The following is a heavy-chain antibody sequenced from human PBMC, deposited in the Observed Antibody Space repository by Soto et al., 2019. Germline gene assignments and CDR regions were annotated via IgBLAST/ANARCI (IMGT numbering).Heavy chain of an antibody. J-gene: IGHJ3*02. CDR2: IWYDGSNK. CDR1: GFTFSSYG. V-gene: IGHV3-33*01. D-gene: IGHD3-3*01. Sequence: QVQLVESGGGVVQPGRSLRLSCAASGFTFSSYGMHWVRQAPGKGLEWVAVIWYDGSNKYYADSVKGRFTISRDNSKNTLYLQMNSLRAEDTAVYYCPRDNNIFGVVITGADAFDIWGQGTMVTVSS. CDR3: PRDNNIFGVVITGADAFDI.